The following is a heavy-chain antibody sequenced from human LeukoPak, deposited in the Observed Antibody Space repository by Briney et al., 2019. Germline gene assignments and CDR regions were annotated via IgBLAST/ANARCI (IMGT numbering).Heavy chain of an antibody. CDR2: IVVGSGNT. CDR3: AACSDFHRSSCYYFDY. J-gene: IGHJ4*02. Sequence: GTSVKVSCKASGFTFTSSAIQWVRQAPGQRLEWIGGIVVGSGNTNYAQKFQGRVTITRDMSTSTAYMERSSLRSEDTAVYYCAACSDFHRSSCYYFDYWGQGTLVTVS. V-gene: IGHV1-58*02. CDR1: GFTFTSSA. D-gene: IGHD6-13*01.